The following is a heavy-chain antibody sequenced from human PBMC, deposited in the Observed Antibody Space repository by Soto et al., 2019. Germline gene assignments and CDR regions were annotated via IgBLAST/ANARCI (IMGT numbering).Heavy chain of an antibody. CDR1: GGSISSGGSS. CDR3: ARGGYGGNPFDY. V-gene: IGHV4-30-2*01. J-gene: IGHJ4*02. D-gene: IGHD4-17*01. CDR2: IYHSGST. Sequence: QLQLQVSGSGLVKPSQTLSLTCAVSGGSISSGGSSWSWIRQPPGKGLEWIGYIYHSGSTYYNPSLKSRVTISVDRSKNQFSLKLSSVTAADTAVYYCARGGYGGNPFDYCGQGTLVTVSS.